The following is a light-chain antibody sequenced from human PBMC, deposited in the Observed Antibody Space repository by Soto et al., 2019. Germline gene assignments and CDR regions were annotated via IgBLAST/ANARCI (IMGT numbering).Light chain of an antibody. CDR2: GAS. V-gene: IGKV3-15*01. CDR1: QSVSSN. Sequence: EIVMTQSPATLSVSPGERATLSCRASQSVSSNLAWYQQKPGQAPRLLIYGASTRAAGIPVRFSGSGLGTEFTLTTRSLQSQDFAVYDCQQYKNWPYTFGQGTKLAIK. J-gene: IGKJ2*01. CDR3: QQYKNWPYT.